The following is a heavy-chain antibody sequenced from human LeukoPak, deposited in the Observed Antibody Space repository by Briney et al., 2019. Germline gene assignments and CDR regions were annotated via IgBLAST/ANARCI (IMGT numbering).Heavy chain of an antibody. V-gene: IGHV3-48*04. D-gene: IGHD1-1*01. CDR1: GFTFSSYS. Sequence: PGGSLRLSCAASGFTFSSYSMNWVRQAPGKGLEWVSYISSSSSTIYHADSVKGRFTVSRDNAQNSLYLQMNSLRVEDTAVYYCARHPNSNWDYWGQGTLVTVSS. CDR2: ISSSSSTI. CDR3: ARHPNSNWDY. J-gene: IGHJ4*02.